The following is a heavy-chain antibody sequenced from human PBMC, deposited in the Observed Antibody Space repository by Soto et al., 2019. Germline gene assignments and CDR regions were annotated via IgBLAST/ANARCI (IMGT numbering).Heavy chain of an antibody. CDR1: GFSLSTKGVG. D-gene: IGHD1-26*01. J-gene: IGHJ3*02. Sequence: QITLKESGPTLVKPTQTLTLTCTFSGFSLSTKGVGVGWIRQPPGKALEWLAVIYWDDSKHYSPSLKSRLTITKDTSKNQVVLTMTNMDPVDTATYYCARKGSGIYAFDIWGQGTMVTVSS. CDR2: IYWDDSK. V-gene: IGHV2-5*02. CDR3: ARKGSGIYAFDI.